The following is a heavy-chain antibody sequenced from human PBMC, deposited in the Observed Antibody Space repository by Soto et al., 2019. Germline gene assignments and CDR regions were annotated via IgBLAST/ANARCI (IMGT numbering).Heavy chain of an antibody. D-gene: IGHD6-6*01. Sequence: QIQLVQSGAEVKKPGASVRVSCKASGYTFTTYGITWVRQAPGQGLEWMGWISAYDGSTNYAQKLQGRVSMTTDSSTSTAYMDLRSLRSDDTAVYYCARDPASAYSSSSSDYWGQGTLVTVSS. CDR3: ARDPASAYSSSSSDY. CDR2: ISAYDGST. V-gene: IGHV1-18*04. J-gene: IGHJ4*02. CDR1: GYTFTTYG.